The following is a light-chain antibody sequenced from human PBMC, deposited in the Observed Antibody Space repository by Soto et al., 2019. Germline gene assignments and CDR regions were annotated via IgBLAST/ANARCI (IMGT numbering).Light chain of an antibody. J-gene: IGKJ4*01. Sequence: DIQMTQSPSTLSASVGDRVTITCRASQSISDWVAWYQQKPGKAPKLLIHKAYSLADGVPSRFSGRGSGTEFTLTIRSLRPDDFATYYCNQYNTYVLTFGGGTKVDIK. CDR1: QSISDW. V-gene: IGKV1-5*03. CDR2: KAY. CDR3: NQYNTYVLT.